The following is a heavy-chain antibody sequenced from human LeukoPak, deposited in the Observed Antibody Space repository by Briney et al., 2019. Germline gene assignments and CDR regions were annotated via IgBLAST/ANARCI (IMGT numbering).Heavy chain of an antibody. CDR1: GFTFSSYS. Sequence: PGGSLRLSCAASGFTFSSYSMYWVRQAPGKGLEWVSFISSGSNYIYYTDSVKGRFTTSRDNAKNSLYLQMNSLRVEDTAIYYCARVGCSGGTCYDYWGKGTLVTVSS. V-gene: IGHV3-21*01. J-gene: IGHJ4*02. D-gene: IGHD2-15*01. CDR3: ARVGCSGGTCYDY. CDR2: ISSGSNYI.